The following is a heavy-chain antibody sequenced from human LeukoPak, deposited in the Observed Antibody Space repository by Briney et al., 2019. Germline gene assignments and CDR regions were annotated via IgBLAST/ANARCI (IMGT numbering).Heavy chain of an antibody. V-gene: IGHV1-2*02. CDR1: GYSFTGYY. CDR2: INPYSGGT. J-gene: IGHJ4*02. CDR3: ARETYSNILTGTDY. D-gene: IGHD3-9*01. Sequence: GASVKVSCKASGYSFTGYYMHWVRQAPGQGLEWMGWINPYSGGTNYAQKFQGRVTMTRDTSISTAYMELSRLRSDDTAVYYCARETYSNILTGTDYWGPGTLVTVSS.